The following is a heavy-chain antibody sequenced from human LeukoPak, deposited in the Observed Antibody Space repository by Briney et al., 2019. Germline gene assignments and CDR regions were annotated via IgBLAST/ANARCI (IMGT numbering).Heavy chain of an antibody. V-gene: IGHV3-53*01. Sequence: GGSLRLSCAASGFTVSSNYMSWVRQALGKGLEWVSVIYNGGSTYYADSVKGRFTISRDNSKNTLYLQMNSLRAEDTAVYYCARESCGGDCYGAYYYYGMDVWGQGTTVTVSS. D-gene: IGHD2-21*02. J-gene: IGHJ6*02. CDR2: IYNGGST. CDR1: GFTVSSNY. CDR3: ARESCGGDCYGAYYYYGMDV.